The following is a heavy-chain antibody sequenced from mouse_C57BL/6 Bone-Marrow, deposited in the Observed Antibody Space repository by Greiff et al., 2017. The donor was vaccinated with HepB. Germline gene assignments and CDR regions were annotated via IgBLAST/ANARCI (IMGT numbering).Heavy chain of an antibody. D-gene: IGHD1-1*01. CDR1: GFTFSSYG. V-gene: IGHV5-6*03. J-gene: IGHJ2*01. CDR3: ARRVYGSSLDY. Sequence: EVKVVESGGGLVKPGGSLKLSCAASGFTFSSYGMSWVRQTPDKRLEWVATISSGGSYTYYPDSVKGRFTISRDNAKNTLYLQMSSLKSEDTAMYYCARRVYGSSLDYWGQGTTLTVSS. CDR2: ISSGGSYT.